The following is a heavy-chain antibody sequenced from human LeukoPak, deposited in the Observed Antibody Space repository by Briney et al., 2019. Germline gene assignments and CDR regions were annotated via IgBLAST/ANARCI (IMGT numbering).Heavy chain of an antibody. J-gene: IGHJ6*03. D-gene: IGHD6-19*01. Sequence: GGSLRLSCAASGFTASSNYMSWVRQAPGKGLEWVSVIYSGGSTYYADSVKGRFTISGDNSKNTLYLQMNSLRAEDTAVYYCARDVLARTDYYYMDVWGKGTTVTVSS. CDR3: ARDVLARTDYYYMDV. V-gene: IGHV3-66*02. CDR2: IYSGGST. CDR1: GFTASSNY.